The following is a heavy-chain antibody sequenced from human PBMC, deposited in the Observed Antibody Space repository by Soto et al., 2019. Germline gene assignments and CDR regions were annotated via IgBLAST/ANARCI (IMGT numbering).Heavy chain of an antibody. CDR1: GYTFTDYY. J-gene: IGHJ4*02. Sequence: ASVKVSCKASGYTFTDYYIHWVRQAPGQGLEWMGWIAPTSGGTSYAQKFHGRVTMTRDTSMTTAYMELYMLNSDDTAVYYCARDLGVTGQPNPFDYWGQGAMVTVSS. CDR3: ARDLGVTGQPNPFDY. CDR2: IAPTSGGT. D-gene: IGHD3-10*01. V-gene: IGHV1-2*02.